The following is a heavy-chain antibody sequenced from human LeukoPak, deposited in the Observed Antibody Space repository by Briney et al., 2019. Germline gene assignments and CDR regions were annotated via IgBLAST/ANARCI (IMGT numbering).Heavy chain of an antibody. D-gene: IGHD3-3*01. V-gene: IGHV3-7*01. Sequence: GGSLRLSCAASGFTFNSYWMSWVRQAPGKGLEWVAHIKQDGSQEYYVDSVKGRFTISRDSAKNSLHLQMNSLRAEDTAVYYCARGVPYDSWSGPHYSDYWGQGTLVTVSS. CDR3: ARGVPYDSWSGPHYSDY. CDR1: GFTFNSYW. J-gene: IGHJ4*02. CDR2: IKQDGSQE.